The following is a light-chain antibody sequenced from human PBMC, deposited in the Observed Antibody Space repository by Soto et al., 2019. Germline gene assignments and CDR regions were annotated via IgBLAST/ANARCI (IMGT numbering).Light chain of an antibody. Sequence: EIVLPQSPGTLSLSPGARAALSGRASQSVSSTSLAWYLQTPGQAPRLLIYGASSRATGIPDRFSGSGSGTDFTLTISRLEPEDLAVYYCQQYDNSPPTTVGGGTKVDI. J-gene: IGKJ4*01. CDR1: QSVSSTS. V-gene: IGKV3-20*01. CDR3: QQYDNSPPTT. CDR2: GAS.